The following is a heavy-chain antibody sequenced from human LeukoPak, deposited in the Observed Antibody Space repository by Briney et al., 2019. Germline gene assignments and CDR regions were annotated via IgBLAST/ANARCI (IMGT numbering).Heavy chain of an antibody. CDR1: GFTFSNYW. CDR2: INGDGSTT. D-gene: IGHD1-26*01. Sequence: PGGSLRLSCAASGFTFSNYWMHWVRQAPGKGLVWVSRINGDGSTTNYADSVKGRFTISRDNAKNTLFLQMNSLRAEDTAVYYCAGGRGSCGLWDSWGQGTLVTVSS. J-gene: IGHJ4*02. CDR3: AGGRGSCGLWDS. V-gene: IGHV3-74*01.